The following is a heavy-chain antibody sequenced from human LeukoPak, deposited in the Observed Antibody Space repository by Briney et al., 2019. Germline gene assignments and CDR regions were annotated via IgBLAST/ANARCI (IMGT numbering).Heavy chain of an antibody. Sequence: PSETLSLTCAVYGGSFSGYYWSWIRQPPGKGLEWIGEFNHSGSTNYNPSLKSRLTISVDTSKNQFSLKLSSVTAANTAVYYCARGRYYILTGLAFDIWGQGTMVTVSS. CDR2: FNHSGST. CDR3: ARGRYYILTGLAFDI. J-gene: IGHJ3*02. V-gene: IGHV4-34*01. D-gene: IGHD3-9*01. CDR1: GGSFSGYY.